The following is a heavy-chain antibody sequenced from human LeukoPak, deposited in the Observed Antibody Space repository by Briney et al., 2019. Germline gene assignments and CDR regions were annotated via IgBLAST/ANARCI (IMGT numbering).Heavy chain of an antibody. Sequence: SVKVSCKASGGTFSSYAISWVRQAPGQGLEWMGRIIPIFGIANYAQKFQGRVTITADKSTSTAYMELSSLRSEDTAVYYCARVLDGKDAFDIWGQGTRVTVSS. J-gene: IGHJ3*02. CDR3: ARVLDGKDAFDI. V-gene: IGHV1-69*04. CDR2: IIPIFGIA. CDR1: GGTFSSYA. D-gene: IGHD1-26*01.